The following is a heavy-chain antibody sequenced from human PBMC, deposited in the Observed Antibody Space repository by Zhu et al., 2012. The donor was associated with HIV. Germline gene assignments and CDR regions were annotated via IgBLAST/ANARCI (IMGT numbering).Heavy chain of an antibody. CDR2: ISWDGGST. CDR3: AKSGYSGYDFFDY. CDR1: GFTFDDYT. Sequence: EVQLVESGGVVVQPGGSLRLSCAASGFTFDDYTMHWVRQAPGKGLEWVSLISWDGGSTYYADSVKGRFTISRDNSKNSLYLQMNSLRTEDTALYYCAKSGYSGYDFFDYWGQGTLVTVSS. J-gene: IGHJ4*02. V-gene: IGHV3-43*01. D-gene: IGHD5-12*01.